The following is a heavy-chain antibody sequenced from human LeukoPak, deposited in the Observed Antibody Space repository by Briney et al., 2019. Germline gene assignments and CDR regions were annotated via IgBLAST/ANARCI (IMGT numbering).Heavy chain of an antibody. Sequence: ASVKVSCKASGYTFTGYYMHWVRQAPGQGLEWMGWINPNSGGTNYAQKFQGRVTMTRDTSISTAYMELSRLRSDDTAVYYCARGAILTGLFYYYGMDVWGQGTTVTVSS. CDR2: INPNSGGT. CDR3: ARGAILTGLFYYYGMDV. V-gene: IGHV1-2*02. J-gene: IGHJ6*02. D-gene: IGHD3-9*01. CDR1: GYTFTGYY.